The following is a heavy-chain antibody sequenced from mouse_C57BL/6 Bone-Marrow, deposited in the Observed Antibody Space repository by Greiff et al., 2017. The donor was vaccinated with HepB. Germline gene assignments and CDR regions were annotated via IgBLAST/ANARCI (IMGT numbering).Heavy chain of an antibody. D-gene: IGHD1-1*01. V-gene: IGHV1-82*01. CDR3: ARGAYYGRRTRYAMDY. J-gene: IGHJ4*01. CDR2: IYPGDGDT. Sequence: VQLQQSGPELVKPGASVKISCKASGYAFSSSWMNWVKQRPGKGLEWIGRIYPGDGDTNYNGKFKGKATLTADKSSSTAYMQLSSLTSEDSAVYFCARGAYYGRRTRYAMDYWGQGTSVTVSS. CDR1: GYAFSSSW.